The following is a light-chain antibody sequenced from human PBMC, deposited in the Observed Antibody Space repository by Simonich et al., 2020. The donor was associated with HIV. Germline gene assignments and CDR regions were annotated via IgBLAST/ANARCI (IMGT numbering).Light chain of an antibody. J-gene: IGKJ4*01. CDR3: IQSIQLPPT. CDR2: LGF. Sequence: DIVMTQSPLSLPVTPGEPASISCRSSKSLLHSNGEIYLDWYLQNPGQSPQLLIYLGFNRASVVPDRFSGSGSGTDFTLKISRVEAEDVGVYYCIQSIQLPPTFGGGTKVEIK. CDR1: KSLLHSNGEIY. V-gene: IGKV2-28*01.